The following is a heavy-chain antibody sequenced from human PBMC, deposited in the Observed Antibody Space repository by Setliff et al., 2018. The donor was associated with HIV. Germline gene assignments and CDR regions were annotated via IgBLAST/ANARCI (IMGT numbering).Heavy chain of an antibody. CDR3: ARIPPITMVRGDPFDY. CDR2: ISSSSSYI. V-gene: IGHV3-21*01. J-gene: IGHJ4*02. CDR1: GFTFSSYS. Sequence: LRLSCAASGFTFSSYSMNWVRQAPGKGLEWVSSISSSSSYIYYADSVKGRFSISRDNAKNSLYLLMNSLRAEDTAVYYCARIPPITMVRGDPFDYWGQGTLVTVSS. D-gene: IGHD3-10*01.